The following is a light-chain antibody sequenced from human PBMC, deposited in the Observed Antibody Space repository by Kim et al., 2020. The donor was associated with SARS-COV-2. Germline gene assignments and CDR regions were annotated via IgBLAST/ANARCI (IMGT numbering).Light chain of an antibody. J-gene: IGKJ2*01. Sequence: LCPGERATLSCRASQSVSSRHLAWYQQKRGQPPRLLIYAASSRATGIPDRFSGSGSGTDFTLTINRLEPEDFAVYHCQQYGGSPQSFGQGTKLEI. CDR3: QQYGGSPQS. CDR1: QSVSSRH. V-gene: IGKV3-20*01. CDR2: AAS.